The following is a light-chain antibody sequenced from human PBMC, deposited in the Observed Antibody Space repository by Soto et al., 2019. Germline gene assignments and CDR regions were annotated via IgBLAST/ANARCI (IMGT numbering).Light chain of an antibody. CDR2: AAS. CDR1: QSISSH. Sequence: DIQMTQSPSSLSASVGDRVTITCRASQSISSHLNWYQQKPGKAPKLLIYAASSLQSGVPSTFSGSGSGTDFTLTISSLQPEDFATYYCQQSYSTPSTFGQGTKLEIK. V-gene: IGKV1-39*01. CDR3: QQSYSTPST. J-gene: IGKJ2*01.